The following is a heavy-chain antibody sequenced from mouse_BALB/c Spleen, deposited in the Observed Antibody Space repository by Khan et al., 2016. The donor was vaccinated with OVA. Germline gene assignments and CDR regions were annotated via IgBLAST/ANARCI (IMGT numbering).Heavy chain of an antibody. CDR2: ISYSGST. CDR3: ARYYYDYDGAFAY. D-gene: IGHD2-4*01. J-gene: IGHJ3*01. V-gene: IGHV3-8*02. Sequence: EVQLQESGPSLVKPSQTLSLTCSVTGDSITSGYWNWIRKFPGNKLEYMGYISYSGSTYYNPSLKSRISITRDTSKNQYYLQLNSVTTEDTATYYCARYYYDYDGAFAYWGQGTLVTVSA. CDR1: GDSITSGY.